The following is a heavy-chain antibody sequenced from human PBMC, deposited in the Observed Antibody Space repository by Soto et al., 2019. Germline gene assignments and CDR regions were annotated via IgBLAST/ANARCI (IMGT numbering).Heavy chain of an antibody. CDR2: INPNGGST. CDR1: EDTFTSYY. Sequence: ASVKVSCKAPEDTFTSYYINWVRQAPGQGLEWMGIINPNGGSTRYAQKFQGRVTFTRDTPASTVYLELRSLRSDDTAFYYCARSSVRVFGIIVGGSNWLGSLGQGALVTGSS. J-gene: IGHJ5*01. CDR3: ARSSVRVFGIIVGGSNWLGS. D-gene: IGHD2-21*01. V-gene: IGHV1-46*01.